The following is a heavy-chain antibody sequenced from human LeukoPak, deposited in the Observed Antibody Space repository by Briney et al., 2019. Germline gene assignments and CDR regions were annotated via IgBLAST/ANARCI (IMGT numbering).Heavy chain of an antibody. V-gene: IGHV4-34*01. J-gene: IGHJ5*02. CDR1: GGSFRGYY. CDR2: INHSGST. D-gene: IGHD3-3*01. Sequence: SETLSLTCAIYGGSFRGYYWSWIRQPPGKGLEWIGEINHSGSTNYNPPLKSRVTISVDTSKNQFSLKLSSVTAADTAVYYCARGTIPSWFDPWGQGTLVTVSS. CDR3: ARGTIPSWFDP.